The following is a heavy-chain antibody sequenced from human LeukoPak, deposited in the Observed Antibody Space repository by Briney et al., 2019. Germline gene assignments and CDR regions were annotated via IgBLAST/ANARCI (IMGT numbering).Heavy chain of an antibody. Sequence: GGSLRLSCAASGFTFSSYAMSWVRQVPGKGLEWVSAISGSGGSTYYADSVKGRFTISRDNSKNTLYLQMNSLRAEDTAVYYCAKGRYYYDSSDAFDIWGQGTMVTVSS. CDR2: ISGSGGST. CDR1: GFTFSSYA. V-gene: IGHV3-23*01. D-gene: IGHD3-22*01. CDR3: AKGRYYYDSSDAFDI. J-gene: IGHJ3*02.